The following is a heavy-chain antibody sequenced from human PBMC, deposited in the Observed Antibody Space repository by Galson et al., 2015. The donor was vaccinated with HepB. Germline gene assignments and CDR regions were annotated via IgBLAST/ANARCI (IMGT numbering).Heavy chain of an antibody. CDR1: GYTFTNYY. Sequence: SVKVSCKASGYTFTNYYMHWVRQAPGQGLEWMRVINPSGGSTSYAQKFQGRVTMTRDTTTSTVYMELSSLRSEDTAVYYCARTFYYDSSGNYNRYFDYWGQGTLVTVSS. D-gene: IGHD3-22*01. V-gene: IGHV1-46*01. CDR3: ARTFYYDSSGNYNRYFDY. J-gene: IGHJ4*02. CDR2: INPSGGST.